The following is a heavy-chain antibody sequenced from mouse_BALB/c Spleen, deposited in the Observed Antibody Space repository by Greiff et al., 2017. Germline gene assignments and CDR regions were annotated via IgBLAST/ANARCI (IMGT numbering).Heavy chain of an antibody. D-gene: IGHD1-1*01. CDR3: ARQRDYYGSRRGYFDY. CDR2: ISNGGGST. CDR1: GFTFSSYT. J-gene: IGHJ2*01. V-gene: IGHV5-12-2*01. Sequence: EVNLVESGGGLVQPGGSLKLSCAASGFTFSSYTMSWVRQTPEKRLEWVAYISNGGGSTYYPDTVKGRFTISRDNAKNTLYLQMSSLKSEDTAMYYCARQRDYYGSRRGYFDYWGQGTTLTVSS.